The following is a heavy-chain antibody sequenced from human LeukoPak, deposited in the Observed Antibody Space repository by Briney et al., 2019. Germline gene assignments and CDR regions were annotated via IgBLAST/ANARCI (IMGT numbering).Heavy chain of an antibody. D-gene: IGHD3-10*01. CDR1: GFTFSSYG. CDR3: ARCMARGVIPDY. J-gene: IGHJ4*02. Sequence: PGGSLRLSCAASGFTFSSYGMHWVRQAPGKGLEWVAVIWYDGSNKYYADSVKGRFTISRDNSKNTLYLQMNSLRAEDTAVYYCARCMARGVIPDYWGQGTLVTVSS. V-gene: IGHV3-33*01. CDR2: IWYDGSNK.